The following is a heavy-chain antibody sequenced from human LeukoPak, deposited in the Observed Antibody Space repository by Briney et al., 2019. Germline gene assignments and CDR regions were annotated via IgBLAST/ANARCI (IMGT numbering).Heavy chain of an antibody. CDR2: IWCEGSDK. V-gene: IGHV3-33*01. J-gene: IGHJ4*02. D-gene: IGHD4-17*01. CDR3: ASGGGTTVIPLLPDY. CDR1: VFTFSNYA. Sequence: GGSLRLSCAAAVFTFSNYAIHWLRQSPGKGLEWVAVIWCEGSDKYCADSVRGRFTISRDNSKNAVSLQMNSLRAEDPAIYYCASGGGTTVIPLLPDYWGQGTLVSVSS.